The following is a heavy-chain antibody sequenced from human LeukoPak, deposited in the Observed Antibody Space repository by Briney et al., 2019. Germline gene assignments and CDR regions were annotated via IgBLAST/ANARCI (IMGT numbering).Heavy chain of an antibody. J-gene: IGHJ5*02. CDR3: ARGGIAAAAPNWFDP. Sequence: SVKVSCKASGYIFTSYYMHWVRQAPGQGLEWMGGIIPIFGTANYAQKFQGRVTITADESTSTAYMELSSLRSEDTAVYYCARGGIAAAAPNWFDPWGQGTLVTVSS. CDR2: IIPIFGTA. CDR1: GYIFTSYY. V-gene: IGHV1-69*13. D-gene: IGHD6-13*01.